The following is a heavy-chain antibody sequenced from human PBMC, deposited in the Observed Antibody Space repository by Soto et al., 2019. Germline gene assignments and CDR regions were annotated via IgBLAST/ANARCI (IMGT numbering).Heavy chain of an antibody. CDR2: ISGSGGST. D-gene: IGHD3-22*01. CDR1: GFTFSSYA. Sequence: GGSLRLSCAASGFTFSSYAMSWVRQAPGKGLEWVSAISGSGGSTYYADSVKGRFTISRDNSKNTLYLQMNSLRAEDTAVYYCAKPLEGDYDSRAYYRVFDYWGQGT. J-gene: IGHJ4*02. CDR3: AKPLEGDYDSRAYYRVFDY. V-gene: IGHV3-23*01.